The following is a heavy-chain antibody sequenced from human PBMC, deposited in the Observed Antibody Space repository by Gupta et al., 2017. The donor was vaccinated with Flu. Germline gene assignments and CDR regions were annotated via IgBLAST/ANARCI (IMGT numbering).Heavy chain of an antibody. D-gene: IGHD6-25*01. CDR2: IYSSGRT. CDR3: ASFQRAAGYYFGMDV. CDR1: GCYISSGSYY. V-gene: IGHV4-61*02. Sequence: QVQLQESVPGLVKPPQTLSLPCTVSGCYISSGSYYWSWIRQPAGKGRGGMGRIYSSGRTYYKPYLEHRVTISVDTSKNQVSLKLSSVTAADTGVDYCASFQRAAGYYFGMDVWGQGATVPVTS. J-gene: IGHJ6*02.